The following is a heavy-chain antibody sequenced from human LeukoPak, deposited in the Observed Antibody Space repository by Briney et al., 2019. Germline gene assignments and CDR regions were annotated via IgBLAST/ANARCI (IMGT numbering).Heavy chain of an antibody. CDR3: ASLGDTAIPDY. CDR1: GGSISSYY. D-gene: IGHD5-18*01. J-gene: IGHJ4*02. CDR2: IYYSGST. Sequence: KASETLSLTCTVSGGSISSYYWSWIRQPPGKGLEWIGYIYYSGSTNYNPSLKSRVTISVDTSKNQFSLKLSSVNAADTAVYYCASLGDTAIPDYWGQGTLVTVSS. V-gene: IGHV4-59*08.